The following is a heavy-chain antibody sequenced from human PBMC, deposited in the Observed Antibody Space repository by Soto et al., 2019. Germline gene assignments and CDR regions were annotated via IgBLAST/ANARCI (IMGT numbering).Heavy chain of an antibody. J-gene: IGHJ4*02. CDR3: TRTRLNYPHPATVTTQSFDY. CDR1: RFTWGGYP. CDR2: IRRKAYGGTT. D-gene: IGHD4-17*01. Sequence: GGSLRLSRTASRFTWGGYPMSWFRQSPGKGLEWVVFIRRKAYGGTTVYAGSVKGRFTNSRDDYKSIAYLQMNSLKTEDTAVYYCTRTRLNYPHPATVTTQSFDYWGQGTLVTISS. V-gene: IGHV3-49*03.